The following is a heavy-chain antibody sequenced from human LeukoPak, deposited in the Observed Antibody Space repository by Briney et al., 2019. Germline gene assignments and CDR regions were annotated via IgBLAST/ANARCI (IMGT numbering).Heavy chain of an antibody. CDR3: AKDLNDILTGGGYFCYGMDV. Sequence: GGSLRLSCAASGFTFSSYAMHWVRQAPGKGLEWVAVISYDGSNKYYADSVKGRFTISRDNSKNTLYLQVNSLRAEDTAVYYCAKDLNDILTGGGYFCYGMDVWGQGTTVTVSS. CDR2: ISYDGSNK. J-gene: IGHJ6*02. D-gene: IGHD3-9*01. V-gene: IGHV3-30*04. CDR1: GFTFSSYA.